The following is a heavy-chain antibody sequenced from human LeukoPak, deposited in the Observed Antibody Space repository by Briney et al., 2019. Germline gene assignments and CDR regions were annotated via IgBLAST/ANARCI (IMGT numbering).Heavy chain of an antibody. CDR1: GYTFTSYY. D-gene: IGHD6-13*01. CDR3: AREGVDSSSWYSLDAFDT. CDR2: ISPSGGST. J-gene: IGHJ3*02. Sequence: ASVKVSCKASGYTFTSYYMHWVRQAPGQGLEWMGIISPSGGSTSYAQKFQGRVTMTRDTSTSTVYMELSSLRSEDTAVYYCAREGVDSSSWYSLDAFDTWGQGTMVTVSS. V-gene: IGHV1-46*01.